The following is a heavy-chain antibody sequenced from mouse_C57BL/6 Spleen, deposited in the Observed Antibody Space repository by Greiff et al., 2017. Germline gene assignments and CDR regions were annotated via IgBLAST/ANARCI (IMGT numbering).Heavy chain of an antibody. CDR2: IHPNSGST. J-gene: IGHJ4*01. V-gene: IGHV1-64*01. D-gene: IGHD2-4*01. CDR1: GYTFTSYW. Sequence: VQLQQSGAELVKPGASVKLSCKASGYTFTSYWMHWVKQRPGQGLEWIGMIHPNSGSTNYNEKFKSKATLTVDTSSSTAYMQLSSLTSEDSAVYYCALYDYGDAMDYWGQGTSVTVSS. CDR3: ALYDYGDAMDY.